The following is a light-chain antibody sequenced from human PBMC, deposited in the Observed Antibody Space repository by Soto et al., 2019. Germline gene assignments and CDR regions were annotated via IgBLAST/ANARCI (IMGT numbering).Light chain of an antibody. CDR3: QQYNSYSKT. CDR2: DAS. V-gene: IGKV1-5*01. CDR1: QSISSW. Sequence: DIQMTQSPSTLSASVGDRVTITCRASQSISSWLTWYQQKPGKAPKLLIYDASSLESGVPSRFSGSVSGTVFTLTIISLQPDDFATYYCQQYNSYSKTFGQGTKVDIK. J-gene: IGKJ1*01.